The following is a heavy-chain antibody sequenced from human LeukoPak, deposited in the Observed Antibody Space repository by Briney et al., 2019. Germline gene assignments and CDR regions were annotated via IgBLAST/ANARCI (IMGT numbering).Heavy chain of an antibody. D-gene: IGHD6-13*01. CDR2: ISYDGSNK. Sequence: GGSLRLSCAASGFTFSSYAMHWVRQAPDKGLEWVAVISYDGSNKYYADSVKGRFTISRDNSKNTLYLQMDSLRAEDTAVYYCAREYSSSWYTVWFDPWGQGTLVTVSS. J-gene: IGHJ5*02. CDR1: GFTFSSYA. V-gene: IGHV3-30*04. CDR3: AREYSSSWYTVWFDP.